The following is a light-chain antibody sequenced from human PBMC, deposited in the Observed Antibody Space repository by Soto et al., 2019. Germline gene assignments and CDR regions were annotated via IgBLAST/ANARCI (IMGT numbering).Light chain of an antibody. CDR3: QVWESSSDHPDVG. V-gene: IGLV3-21*01. CDR1: NLGSKS. J-gene: IGLJ2*01. CDR2: YDS. Sequence: SYELTQPPSVSVAPGKTARSTCGVNNLGSKSVDWYQQKPGQAPVLVIYYDSDRPSGIPERFSGSNSGNTATLTISRVEAGDEADYYCQVWESSSDHPDVGFGGGTKVTVL.